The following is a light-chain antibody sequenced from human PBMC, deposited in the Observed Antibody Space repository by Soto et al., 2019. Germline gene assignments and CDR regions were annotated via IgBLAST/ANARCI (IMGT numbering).Light chain of an antibody. CDR1: SSDIGGSDF. J-gene: IGLJ2*01. CDR2: EVN. V-gene: IGLV2-14*01. CDR3: CSYTTTNTVV. Sequence: QSALTQPASVSGSSGQSITISCTGTSSDIGGSDFVSWYQQHPGKAPKLVMSEVNNRPSGVSSRFSGSKSGNTASLTISGLQAEDEADYYCCSYTTTNTVVFGGGTKLTVL.